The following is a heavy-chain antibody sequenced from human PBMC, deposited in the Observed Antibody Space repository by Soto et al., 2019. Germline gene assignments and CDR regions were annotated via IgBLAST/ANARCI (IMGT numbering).Heavy chain of an antibody. Sequence: EVQLVESGGGLLQPGGSLKLSWSASGFTVVNNYMSWLRQAPGKGLEWVSLMDSTGTTKYADSVQGGFTVSTDNAKNTLDLQMNSLSAADEAVYYYAKDGKGSGSHYNRCGYWGQGTLVPVSS. CDR3: AKDGKGSGSHYNRCGY. J-gene: IGHJ4*02. V-gene: IGHV3-53*01. D-gene: IGHD3-10*01. CDR2: MDSTGTT. CDR1: GFTVVNNY.